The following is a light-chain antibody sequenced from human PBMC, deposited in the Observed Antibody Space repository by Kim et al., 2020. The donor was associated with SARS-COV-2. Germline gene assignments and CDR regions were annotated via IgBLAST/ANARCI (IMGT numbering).Light chain of an antibody. J-gene: IGLJ2*01. CDR2: QDS. Sequence: VSVSPGQTASITCSGDKLGDKYACWYQQKPGQSPVLVIYQDSKRPSGIPERFSGSNSGNTATLTISGTQAMDEADYYCQAWDSTVVFGGGTKLTVL. CDR3: QAWDSTVV. CDR1: KLGDKY. V-gene: IGLV3-1*01.